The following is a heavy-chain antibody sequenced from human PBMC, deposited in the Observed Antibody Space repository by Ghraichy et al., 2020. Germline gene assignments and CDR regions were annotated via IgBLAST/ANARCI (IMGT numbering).Heavy chain of an antibody. D-gene: IGHD3-22*01. V-gene: IGHV4-61*01. Sequence: SETLSLTCTVSGGSVSSGSYYWSWIRQPPGKGLEWIGYIYYSGSTNYNPSLKSRVTISVDTSKNQFSLKLSSVTAADTAVYYCARAYSSGYSDWFDPWGQGTLVTVSS. CDR2: IYYSGST. CDR1: GGSVSSGSYY. J-gene: IGHJ5*02. CDR3: ARAYSSGYSDWFDP.